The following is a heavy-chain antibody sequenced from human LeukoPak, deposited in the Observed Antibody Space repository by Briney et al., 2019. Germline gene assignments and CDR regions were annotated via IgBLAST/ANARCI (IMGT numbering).Heavy chain of an antibody. D-gene: IGHD6-6*01. J-gene: IGHJ4*02. Sequence: ASVKVSCKASGYTFTGYYMHWVRQAPGQGLEWMGRINPNSGGTNYAQKFQGRVTMTRDTSISTAYMELSRLRSDDTAVYYCAREGLYSSSSGGVFDYWGQGTLVTVSS. CDR2: INPNSGGT. CDR3: AREGLYSSSSGGVFDY. V-gene: IGHV1-2*06. CDR1: GYTFTGYY.